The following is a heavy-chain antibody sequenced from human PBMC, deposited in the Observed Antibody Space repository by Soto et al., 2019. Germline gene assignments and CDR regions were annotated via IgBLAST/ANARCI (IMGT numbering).Heavy chain of an antibody. V-gene: IGHV1-18*01. CDR3: ARIRFGIAVASDIYFDY. Sequence: QVQLVQSGAEVKKPGASVKVSCKASGYTFTSYGISWVRQAPGQGLEWMGWISAYNGNTNYAHKLQGRVTMTTDTSTSTAYMELRSLRSDDTAVYYCARIRFGIAVASDIYFDYWGQGTLVTVSS. J-gene: IGHJ4*02. D-gene: IGHD6-19*01. CDR1: GYTFTSYG. CDR2: ISAYNGNT.